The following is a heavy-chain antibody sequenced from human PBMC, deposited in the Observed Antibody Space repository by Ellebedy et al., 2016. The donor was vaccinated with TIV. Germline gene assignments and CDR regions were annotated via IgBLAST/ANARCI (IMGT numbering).Heavy chain of an antibody. D-gene: IGHD6-13*01. Sequence: ASVKVSCKASGYTFTSYGISWVRQAPGQGLEWMGWISAYNGNTNYAQKLQGRVTMTTDTSTSTAYMELRSLRSEDTAVYYGARDRGSRSSYYYYGMDVWGQGTTVTVSS. CDR1: GYTFTSYG. CDR3: ARDRGSRSSYYYYGMDV. J-gene: IGHJ6*02. V-gene: IGHV1-18*04. CDR2: ISAYNGNT.